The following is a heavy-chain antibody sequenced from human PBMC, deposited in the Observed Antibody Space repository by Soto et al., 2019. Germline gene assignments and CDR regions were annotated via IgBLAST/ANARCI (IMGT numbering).Heavy chain of an antibody. CDR3: ARGGGSNSYFDS. CDR2: INHRGFT. V-gene: IGHV4-34*01. CDR1: GGSFSASS. Sequence: QVRLQQWGAGLLKPSETLSLTCAVFGGSFSASSWTWIRQPPGKGLEWIGQINHRGFTNYSPSLRSRVTISIDTSKNQFSLSLTSVTAADTAMYYCARGGGSNSYFDSWGQGTPVAVSS. J-gene: IGHJ4*02. D-gene: IGHD5-12*01.